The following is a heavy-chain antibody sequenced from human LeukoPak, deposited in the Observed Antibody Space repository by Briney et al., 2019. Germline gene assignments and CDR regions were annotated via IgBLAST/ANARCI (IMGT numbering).Heavy chain of an antibody. J-gene: IGHJ5*02. V-gene: IGHV7-4-1*02. Sequence: GASVKVSCKASGYTFTSYAMNWVRQAPGQGLEWMGWINTNTGNPTYAQGFTGLFVFSLDTSVSTAYLQISSLKAEDTAVYYCARVREGYSSSWFPGTWFDPWGQGTLVTVSS. CDR1: GYTFTSYA. CDR3: ARVREGYSSSWFPGTWFDP. D-gene: IGHD6-13*01. CDR2: INTNTGNP.